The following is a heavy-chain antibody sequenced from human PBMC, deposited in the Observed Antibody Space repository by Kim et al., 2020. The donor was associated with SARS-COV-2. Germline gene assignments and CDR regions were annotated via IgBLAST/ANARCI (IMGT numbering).Heavy chain of an antibody. CDR1: GFTFSNFA. CDR2: ISYDGRNP. V-gene: IGHV3-30*04. CDR3: ARDRDNILET. D-gene: IGHD1-1*01. Sequence: GGSLRLSCAASGFTFSNFAIHWVRQAPGKGPEWLADISYDGRNPYYVDAVRGRFTISRDNSKNTVFLQVDSLTVEDTGVYFCARDRDNILETWGQGTLVTVSS. J-gene: IGHJ5*02.